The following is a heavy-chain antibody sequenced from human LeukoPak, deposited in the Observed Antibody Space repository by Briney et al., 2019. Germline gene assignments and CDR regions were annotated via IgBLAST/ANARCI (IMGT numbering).Heavy chain of an antibody. CDR2: IYYSGST. V-gene: IGHV4-39*01. CDR1: GGSISSSSYY. Sequence: SETLSLTCTVSGGSISSSSYYWGWIRQPPGKGLEWIGSIYYSGSTYYNPSLRSRVTISVDTSKNQFSLKLSSVTAADTAVYYCASSRGIAAAGTNFDYWGQGTLVTVSS. J-gene: IGHJ4*02. D-gene: IGHD6-13*01. CDR3: ASSRGIAAAGTNFDY.